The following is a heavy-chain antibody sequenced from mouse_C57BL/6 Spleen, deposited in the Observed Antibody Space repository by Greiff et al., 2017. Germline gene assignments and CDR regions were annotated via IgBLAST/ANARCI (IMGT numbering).Heavy chain of an antibody. D-gene: IGHD2-3*01. J-gene: IGHJ2*01. CDR2: IYPRDGST. CDR1: GYTFTSYD. V-gene: IGHV1-85*01. Sequence: QVQLQQSGPELVKPGASVKLSCKASGYTFTSYDINWVKQRPGQGLEWIGWIYPRDGSTKYNEKFKGKATLTVDTSSSTAYMELHSLTSEDSAVYFCAREESGPLDGYYFDYWGQGTTLTVSS. CDR3: AREESGPLDGYYFDY.